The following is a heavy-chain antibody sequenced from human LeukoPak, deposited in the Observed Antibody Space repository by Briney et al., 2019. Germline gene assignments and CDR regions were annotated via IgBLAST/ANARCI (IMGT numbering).Heavy chain of an antibody. CDR2: ISGSGDNT. Sequence: TGGSLRLSCAASGFTVNSYAMSWVRQGPGKGLEWVSTISGSGDNTYYADSVRDRFTISRDNSKNTLYLQMDSLRAEDTAVYYCTKGHSEYVWGSYRRDDYWGQGTLVTVSS. CDR3: TKGHSEYVWGSYRRDDY. CDR1: GFTVNSYA. V-gene: IGHV3-23*01. D-gene: IGHD3-16*02. J-gene: IGHJ4*02.